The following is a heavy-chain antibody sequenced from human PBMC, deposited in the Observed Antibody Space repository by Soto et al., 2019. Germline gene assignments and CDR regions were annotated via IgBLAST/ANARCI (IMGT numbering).Heavy chain of an antibody. D-gene: IGHD2-15*01. J-gene: IGHJ4*02. CDR1: GLTFSSHW. V-gene: IGHV3-7*01. CDR3: ARDGVDAGLYFDY. Sequence: EVQLVESGGGLVQPGGSLRLSCTASGLTFSSHWMCWVRQAPGKGLEWVATINQGGSDKYYVASVKGRFTISRDNAKNSRYLQVNSLRVEDTAVYYCARDGVDAGLYFDYWCQGGLVTVSS. CDR2: INQGGSDK.